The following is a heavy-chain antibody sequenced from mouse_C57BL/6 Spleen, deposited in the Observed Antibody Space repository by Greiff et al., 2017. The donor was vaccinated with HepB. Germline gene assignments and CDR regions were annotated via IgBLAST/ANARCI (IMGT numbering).Heavy chain of an antibody. CDR2: IDPSDSYT. J-gene: IGHJ2*01. Sequence: QVQLKQPGAELVKPGASVKLSCKASGYTFTSYWMQWVKQRPGQGLEWIGEIDPSDSYTNYNQKFKGKATLTVDTSSSTAYMQLSSLTSEDSAVYYCAREGDYGSEDYFDYWGQGTTLTVSS. CDR3: AREGDYGSEDYFDY. D-gene: IGHD1-1*01. V-gene: IGHV1-50*01. CDR1: GYTFTSYW.